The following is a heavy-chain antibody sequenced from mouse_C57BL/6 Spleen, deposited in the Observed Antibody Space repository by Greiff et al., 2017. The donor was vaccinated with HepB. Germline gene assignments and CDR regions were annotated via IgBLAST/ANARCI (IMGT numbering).Heavy chain of an antibody. V-gene: IGHV1-26*01. D-gene: IGHD3-3*01. J-gene: IGHJ2*01. CDR3: ARRGTGDY. Sequence: EVKLQQSGPELVKPGASVKISCKASGYTFTDYYMNWVKQSHGKSLEWIGDINPNNGGTSYNQKFKGKATLTVDKSSSTAYMELRSLTSEDSAVYYCARRGTGDYWGQGTTLTVSS. CDR1: GYTFTDYY. CDR2: INPNNGGT.